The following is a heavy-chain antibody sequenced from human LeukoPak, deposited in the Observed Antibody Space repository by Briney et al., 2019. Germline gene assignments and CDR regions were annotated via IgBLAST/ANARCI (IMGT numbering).Heavy chain of an antibody. Sequence: SETLSLTCAVYGGSFSGYYWSWIRQPPGKGLEWIGEINHSGSTNYNPSLKSRVTISVDTSKNQFSLKLSSVTAADTAVYYCARLVRTYYYGSGSEEADYWGQGTLVTVSS. CDR2: INHSGST. D-gene: IGHD3-10*01. CDR3: ARLVRTYYYGSGSEEADY. V-gene: IGHV4-34*01. CDR1: GGSFSGYY. J-gene: IGHJ4*02.